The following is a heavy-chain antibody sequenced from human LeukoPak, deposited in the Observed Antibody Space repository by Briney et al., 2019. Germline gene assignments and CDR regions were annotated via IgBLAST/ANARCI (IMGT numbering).Heavy chain of an antibody. CDR2: INPHNGGT. V-gene: IGHV1-2*02. Sequence: APVKVSCKASGYTFTAYYMHWVRQAPGQGLEWMGWINPHNGGTKYAQKFQGRVTMTRDTSISTAYMELSSLSSDDTAVYHCVRGPDYGGTIDYWGQGTLVTVSS. CDR3: VRGPDYGGTIDY. J-gene: IGHJ4*02. D-gene: IGHD4-23*01. CDR1: GYTFTAYY.